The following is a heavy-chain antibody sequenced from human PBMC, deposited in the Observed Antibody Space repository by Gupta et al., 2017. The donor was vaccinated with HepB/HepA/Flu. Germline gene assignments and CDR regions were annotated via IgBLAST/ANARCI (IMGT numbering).Heavy chain of an antibody. Sequence: QVQLVESGGGVVQPGRSLRLSCEVSGFTFSSYAMYWVRQAPGKGLEWVAVISYDGNNKNHADSVKGRFTISRDSPKNTLYLQMNSLRAEDTAVYYCARGPRGTKTFDYWGQGTLVTVSS. J-gene: IGHJ4*02. CDR3: ARGPRGTKTFDY. D-gene: IGHD1-14*01. CDR2: ISYDGNNK. V-gene: IGHV3-30-3*01. CDR1: GFTFSSYA.